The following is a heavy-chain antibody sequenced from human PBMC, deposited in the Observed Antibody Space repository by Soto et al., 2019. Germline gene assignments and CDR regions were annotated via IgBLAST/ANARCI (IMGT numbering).Heavy chain of an antibody. Sequence: GGSLRLSCAASGFTFSSYAMSWVRQAPGKGLEWVSAISGSGGSTYYADSVKGRFTISRDNSKNTLYLQLTSLRADDTAVYYCAKDRGPGGIYYYYYGMDVWGQGTTVTVSS. J-gene: IGHJ6*02. CDR2: ISGSGGST. CDR1: GFTFSSYA. D-gene: IGHD3-10*01. V-gene: IGHV3-23*01. CDR3: AKDRGPGGIYYYYYGMDV.